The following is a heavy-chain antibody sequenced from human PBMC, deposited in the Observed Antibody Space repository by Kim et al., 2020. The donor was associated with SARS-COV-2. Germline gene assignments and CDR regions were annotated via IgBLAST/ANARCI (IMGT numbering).Heavy chain of an antibody. D-gene: IGHD3-22*01. J-gene: IGHJ5*02. Sequence: SETLSLTCVVSGASISSSSCWSWVRQPPGKGLEWIGEVDHSGTTSYNVSLKNRVSILVDKSKNQFSLRLTSVNAADTAVYYCARGVSSAWTLRAWFDPWG. CDR3: ARGVSSAWTLRAWFDP. V-gene: IGHV4-4*02. CDR2: VDHSGTT. CDR1: GASISSSSC.